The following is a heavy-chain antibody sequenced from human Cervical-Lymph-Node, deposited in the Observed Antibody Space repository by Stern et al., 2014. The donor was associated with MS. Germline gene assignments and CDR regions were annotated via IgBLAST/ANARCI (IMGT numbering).Heavy chain of an antibody. J-gene: IGHJ3*01. D-gene: IGHD3-9*01. Sequence: QVQLVQSGAEVKKPGASVKVSCKASGYSFTSYGISWVRQAPGQGLEWMGWISGLHGSTKYGQNLQGRVTMTTDTSTSTAYMELRGLRSDDTAVYYCARDPKYFDTSAYYGGPFDVWGQGTVVTVSS. V-gene: IGHV1-18*01. CDR3: ARDPKYFDTSAYYGGPFDV. CDR2: ISGLHGST. CDR1: GYSFTSYG.